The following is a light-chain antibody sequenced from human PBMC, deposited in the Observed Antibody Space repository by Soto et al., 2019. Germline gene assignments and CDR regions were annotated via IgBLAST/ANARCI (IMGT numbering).Light chain of an antibody. CDR1: SSDVGGYNY. CDR3: NSYTTSSTLV. V-gene: IGLV2-14*01. Sequence: QSALTQPASVSGSPGQSITISCTGTSSDVGGYNYVSWYQQHPGKAPKLMIYDVSKRPSGVSNRFSGSKSGNTASLTLSGLQAEDEADYYCNSYTTSSTLVFGGGTKLTVL. CDR2: DVS. J-gene: IGLJ3*02.